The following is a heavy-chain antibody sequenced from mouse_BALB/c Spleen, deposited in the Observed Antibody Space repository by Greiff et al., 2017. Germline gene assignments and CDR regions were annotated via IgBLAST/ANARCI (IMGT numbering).Heavy chain of an antibody. J-gene: IGHJ4*01. D-gene: IGHD1-1*01. CDR3: ARYGSSPYYYAMDY. V-gene: IGHV5-17*02. CDR1: GFTFSSFG. CDR2: ISSGSSTI. Sequence: EVQLVESGGGLVQPGGSRKLSCAASGFTFSSFGMHWVRQAPEKGLEWVAYISSGSSTIYYADTVKGRSTISRDNPKNTLFLQMTSLRSEDTAMYYCARYGSSPYYYAMDYWGQGTSVTVSS.